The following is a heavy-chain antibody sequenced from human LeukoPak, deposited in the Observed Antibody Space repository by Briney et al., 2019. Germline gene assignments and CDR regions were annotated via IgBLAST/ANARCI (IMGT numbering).Heavy chain of an antibody. CDR2: INPNSGGT. V-gene: IGHV1-2*02. CDR1: GYTFTGYY. J-gene: IGHJ5*02. Sequence: VKVSCKASGYTFTGYYMHWVRQAPGQGLGWMGWINPNSGGTNYAQKFQGRVTVTRDTSISTAYMELSRLRSDDTAVYYCARDRGYYDSSGQNWFDPWGQGTLVTVSS. CDR3: ARDRGYYDSSGQNWFDP. D-gene: IGHD3-22*01.